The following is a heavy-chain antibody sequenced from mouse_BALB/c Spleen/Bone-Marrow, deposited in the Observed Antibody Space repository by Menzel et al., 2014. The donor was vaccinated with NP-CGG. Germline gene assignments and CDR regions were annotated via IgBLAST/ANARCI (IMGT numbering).Heavy chain of an antibody. Sequence: VKLVESGPGLVQPSQSLSITCTVSGFSLTSYGVHWVRQSPGKGLECLGVIWSGGSTDYNAAFIPRLSISKDNSKSQVFFKMNSLQANDTAIYYCATDGCYVRFAYWGQGTLVTVSA. J-gene: IGHJ3*01. CDR3: ATDGCYVRFAY. D-gene: IGHD2-3*01. CDR1: GFSLTSYG. CDR2: IWSGGST. V-gene: IGHV2-2*02.